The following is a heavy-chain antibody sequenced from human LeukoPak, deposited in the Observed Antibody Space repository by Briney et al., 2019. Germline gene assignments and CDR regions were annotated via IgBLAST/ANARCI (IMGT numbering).Heavy chain of an antibody. CDR3: AKGHSGSGKYSFDY. Sequence: PGGSLRLSCAASGFTFSSYGMHWVRQAPGKGLEWVAFIRYDGSNKKWADYVKGRITISRDNSKNTLELQMNNLRAEDTAVYYCAKGHSGSGKYSFDYWGQGTLVTVST. V-gene: IGHV3-30*02. CDR2: IRYDGSNK. J-gene: IGHJ4*02. D-gene: IGHD3-10*01. CDR1: GFTFSSYG.